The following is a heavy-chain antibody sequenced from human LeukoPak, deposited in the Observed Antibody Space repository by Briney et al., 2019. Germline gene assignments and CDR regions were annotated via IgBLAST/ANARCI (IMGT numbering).Heavy chain of an antibody. CDR2: ISSSSSTI. J-gene: IGHJ4*02. Sequence: LGGSLRLSCAASGFTFSSYSMNWVRQAPGKGLEWVSYISSSSSTIYYADSVKGRFTISRDNAKNSLYLQMNSLGADDTAVYYCTRGSYGDYDYWGQGNLVTVSS. V-gene: IGHV3-48*04. CDR1: GFTFSSYS. CDR3: TRGSYGDYDY. D-gene: IGHD4-17*01.